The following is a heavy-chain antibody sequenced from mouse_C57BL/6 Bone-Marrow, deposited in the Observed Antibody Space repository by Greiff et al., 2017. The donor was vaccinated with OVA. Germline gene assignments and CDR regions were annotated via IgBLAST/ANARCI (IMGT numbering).Heavy chain of an antibody. V-gene: IGHV1-77*01. Sequence: VQLQQSGAELVKPGASVKISCKASGYTFTDYYINWVKQRPGQGLEWIGKIGPGSGSTYYNEKFKGKATLTADKSSSTAYMQLSSLTSEDSAVYFCARVGMGPYDGYYPYYCDYWGQGTTLTVSS. J-gene: IGHJ2*01. D-gene: IGHD2-3*01. CDR2: IGPGSGST. CDR3: ARVGMGPYDGYYPYYCDY. CDR1: GYTFTDYY.